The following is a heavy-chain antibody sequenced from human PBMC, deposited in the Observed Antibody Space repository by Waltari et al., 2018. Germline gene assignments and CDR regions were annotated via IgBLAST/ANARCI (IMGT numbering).Heavy chain of an antibody. Sequence: QLQLQESGPGLVKPSETLSLTCTVSGGSISSSSYYWGWIRQPPGRGLEWIGSIYYSGSTYYNPSLKSRVTISVDTSKNQFSLKLSSVTAADTAVYYCAAYPAGYSSSWGQGTLVTVSS. J-gene: IGHJ4*02. CDR2: IYYSGST. CDR3: AAYPAGYSSS. D-gene: IGHD6-13*01. CDR1: GGSISSSSYY. V-gene: IGHV4-39*01.